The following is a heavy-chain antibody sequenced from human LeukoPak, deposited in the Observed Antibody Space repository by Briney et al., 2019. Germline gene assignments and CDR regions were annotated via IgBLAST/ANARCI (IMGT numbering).Heavy chain of an antibody. D-gene: IGHD3-22*01. CDR1: GFTFSSYS. CDR2: ISSSSSYI. Sequence: PGGSLRLSCAASGFTFSSYSMNWVRQAPGKRLEWVSSISSSSSYIYYADSVKGRFTISRDNAKNSLYLQMNSLRAEDTAVYYCARDRSDYDSSGYYDYWGQGTLVTVSS. CDR3: ARDRSDYDSSGYYDY. V-gene: IGHV3-21*01. J-gene: IGHJ4*02.